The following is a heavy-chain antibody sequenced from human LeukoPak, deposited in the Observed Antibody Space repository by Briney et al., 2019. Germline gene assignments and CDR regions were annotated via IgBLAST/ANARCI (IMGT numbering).Heavy chain of an antibody. CDR3: ARYGAAGWFDP. CDR2: INHSGST. J-gene: IGHJ5*02. D-gene: IGHD4/OR15-4a*01. V-gene: IGHV4-34*01. CDR1: GGSFSGYY. Sequence: SETLSLTCAVYGGSFSGYYWSWIRQPPGKGLEWIGEINHSGSTNYNPSLKSRVTISVDTSKNQSSLKLSSVTAADTAVYYCARYGAAGWFDPWGQGTLVTVSS.